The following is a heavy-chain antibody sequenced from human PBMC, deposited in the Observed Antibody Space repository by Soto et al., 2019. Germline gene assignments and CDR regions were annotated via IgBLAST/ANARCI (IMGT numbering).Heavy chain of an antibody. Sequence: QVQLVQSGAEVKKPGSSVKVSCKASGGTFSSYTISWVRQAPGQGLEWMGRIIPILGIANYAQKFQGRFTITSDKSTSTAYMELSSLRSEDTAVYYCARDRFTIFGVVPPYYFDYWGQGTLVTVSS. CDR1: GGTFSSYT. CDR3: ARDRFTIFGVVPPYYFDY. CDR2: IIPILGIA. V-gene: IGHV1-69*08. D-gene: IGHD3-3*01. J-gene: IGHJ4*02.